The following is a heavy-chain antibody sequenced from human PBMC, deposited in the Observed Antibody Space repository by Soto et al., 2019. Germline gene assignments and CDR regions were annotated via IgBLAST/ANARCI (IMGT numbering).Heavy chain of an antibody. V-gene: IGHV4-59*01. CDR2: IYYSGST. CDR1: GGSISSYY. J-gene: IGHJ3*02. CDR3: AREDPVAVSFDI. D-gene: IGHD6-19*01. Sequence: PSETLSLTCTVSGGSISSYYWGWIRQPPGKGLEWIGSIYYSGSTNYNPSLKSRVTISVDTSKNQFSLKLSSVTAADTAVYYCAREDPVAVSFDIWGQGTMVTVSS.